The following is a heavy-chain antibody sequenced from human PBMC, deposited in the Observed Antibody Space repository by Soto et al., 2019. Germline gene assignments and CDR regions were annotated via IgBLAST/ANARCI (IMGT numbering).Heavy chain of an antibody. Sequence: ASVKVSCKASGYTFTGYYMHWVRQAPGQGLGWMGWINPNSGGTNYAQKFQGWVTMTRDTSISTAYMELSRLRSDDTAVYYCARGDTAMAKIYDYWGQGTLVTVSS. J-gene: IGHJ4*02. CDR3: ARGDTAMAKIYDY. CDR1: GYTFTGYY. CDR2: INPNSGGT. V-gene: IGHV1-2*04. D-gene: IGHD5-18*01.